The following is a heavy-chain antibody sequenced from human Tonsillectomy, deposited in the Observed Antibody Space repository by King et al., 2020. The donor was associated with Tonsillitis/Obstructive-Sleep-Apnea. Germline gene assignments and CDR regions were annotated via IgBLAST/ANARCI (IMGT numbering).Heavy chain of an antibody. J-gene: IGHJ4*02. D-gene: IGHD4-23*01. V-gene: IGHV3-21*01. Sequence: VQLVESVGGLVKPGGSLRLSCAASGFSFRSYSMNWVRHAPGRGLEWVSSISSSSRYIYYADSVKGRFTISRDNAKNSLYLQMDILRAEDTAVYYCARGGAAVVSGVDYWGQGALVTVSS. CDR2: ISSSSRYI. CDR1: GFSFRSYS. CDR3: ARGGAAVVSGVDY.